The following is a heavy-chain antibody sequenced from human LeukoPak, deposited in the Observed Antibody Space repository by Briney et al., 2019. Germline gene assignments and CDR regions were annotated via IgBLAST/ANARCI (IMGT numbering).Heavy chain of an antibody. CDR3: AKVGDYGILTGYYRGFDY. D-gene: IGHD3-9*01. CDR1: GFTFSSYA. J-gene: IGHJ4*02. Sequence: GGSLRLSCAASGFTFSSYAMSWVRQAPGKGLEWVSAISGSGGSTYYADSVKGRFTISRDNSKNTLYLQMNSLRAEDTAVYYCAKVGDYGILTGYYRGFDYWGQGTLVTVSS. V-gene: IGHV3-23*01. CDR2: ISGSGGST.